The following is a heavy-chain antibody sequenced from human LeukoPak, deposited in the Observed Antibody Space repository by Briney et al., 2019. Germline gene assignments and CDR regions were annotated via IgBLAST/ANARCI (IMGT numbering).Heavy chain of an antibody. CDR2: ISGSGGST. CDR1: GFTFSSYA. CDR3: AKVGEVERYFDWLLWYYFDY. Sequence: GGSLRLSCAASGFTFSSYAMSWVRQAPGKGLEWVSAISGSGGSTYYADSVKGRFTISRDNSKNTLYLQMNSLRAEDTAVYYCAKVGEVERYFDWLLWYYFDYWGQGTLVTVSS. D-gene: IGHD3-9*01. J-gene: IGHJ4*02. V-gene: IGHV3-23*01.